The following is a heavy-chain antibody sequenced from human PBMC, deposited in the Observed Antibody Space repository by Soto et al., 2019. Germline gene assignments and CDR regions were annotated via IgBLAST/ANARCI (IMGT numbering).Heavy chain of an antibody. D-gene: IGHD1-1*01. V-gene: IGHV3-74*01. Sequence: PGGSLRLSCAASGVTFSMYWMHWVRQVPGKGPEWVSRINDDGISTNYADSVKGRFTISRDNAKNTLYLQMNALRVEDTAVYYCTRGPRSTSTGTGAFWGQGTLVPSPQ. J-gene: IGHJ4*02. CDR2: INDDGIST. CDR1: GVTFSMYW. CDR3: TRGPRSTSTGTGAF.